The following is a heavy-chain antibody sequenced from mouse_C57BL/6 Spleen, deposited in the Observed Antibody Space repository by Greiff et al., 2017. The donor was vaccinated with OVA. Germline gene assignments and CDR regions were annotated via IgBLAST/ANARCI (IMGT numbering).Heavy chain of an antibody. J-gene: IGHJ2*01. Sequence: QVQLKQSGPELVKPGASVKISCKASGYAFSSSWMNWVKQRPGKGLEWIGRIYPGDGDTNYNGKFKGKATLTADKSSSTAYMQLSSLTSEDSAVYFCARTIYYDYDDFDYWGQGTTLTVSS. D-gene: IGHD2-4*01. CDR3: ARTIYYDYDDFDY. CDR1: GYAFSSSW. CDR2: IYPGDGDT. V-gene: IGHV1-82*01.